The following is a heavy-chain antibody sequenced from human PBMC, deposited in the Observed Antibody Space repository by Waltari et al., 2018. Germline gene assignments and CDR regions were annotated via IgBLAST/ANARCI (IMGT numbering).Heavy chain of an antibody. CDR2: IDNSGGRT. V-gene: IGHV3-11*01. CDR3: ARGRGYSYGGQFYFDS. CDR1: GPPFRDFY. D-gene: IGHD5-18*01. Sequence: QVQLVESGGGSVKPGGSLRLSCVASGPPFRDFYISWIRQAPGKGLEWISYIDNSGGRTYYADSVRGRFTISRDNAKNSVSLQMDSLSVDDTGLYYCARGRGYSYGGQFYFDSWGQGILVTVSS. J-gene: IGHJ4*02.